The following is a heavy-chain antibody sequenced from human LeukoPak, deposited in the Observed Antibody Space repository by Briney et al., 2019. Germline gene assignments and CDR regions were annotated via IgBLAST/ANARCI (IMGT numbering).Heavy chain of an antibody. CDR3: ARPTENYYDSSGYSSYYFDY. J-gene: IGHJ4*02. CDR2: IYTSGST. CDR1: GGSISSYY. Sequence: PSETQSLTCTVSGGSISSYYWSWIRQPAGKGLEWIGRIYTSGSTNYNPSLKSRVTMSLDTSKNQFSLKLTSVTAADTAVYYCARPTENYYDSSGYSSYYFDYWGQGTLVTVSS. D-gene: IGHD3-22*01. V-gene: IGHV4-4*07.